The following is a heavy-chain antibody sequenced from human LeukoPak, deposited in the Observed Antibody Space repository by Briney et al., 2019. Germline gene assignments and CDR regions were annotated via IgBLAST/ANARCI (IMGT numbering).Heavy chain of an antibody. J-gene: IGHJ3*02. CDR3: AREGLVARGAFDI. D-gene: IGHD5-12*01. Sequence: GGSLRLSCAASGFNFGAYTINWVRQAPGKGLEWVSCIFSRSESILYADSVKGRFTLSRDNAENSLYLQMDSLRVEDTAVYYCAREGLVARGAFDIWGQGTMVTVSS. CDR2: IFSRSESI. CDR1: GFNFGAYT. V-gene: IGHV3-21*01.